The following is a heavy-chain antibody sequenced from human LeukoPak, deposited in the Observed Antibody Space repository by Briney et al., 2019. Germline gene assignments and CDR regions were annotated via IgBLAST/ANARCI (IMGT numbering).Heavy chain of an antibody. CDR3: ARGTVATYVDI. D-gene: IGHD1-1*01. Sequence: SETLSLTCTVSGGSIGSFYWSWIRHPPGEGLEWLGYIYYRGSTDYSPSLKSRVTISVDTSRYQFSLKLTSVTVADTARYYCARGTVATYVDIWGQGTMVTVSS. V-gene: IGHV4-59*01. CDR2: IYYRGST. J-gene: IGHJ3*02. CDR1: GGSIGSFY.